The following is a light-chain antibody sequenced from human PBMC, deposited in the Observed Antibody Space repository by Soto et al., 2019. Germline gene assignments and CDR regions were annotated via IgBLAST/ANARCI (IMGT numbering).Light chain of an antibody. J-gene: IGKJ1*01. Sequence: DIQMTQSPSTLSASVGDRVTITCRASQSISSWLAWXQQKPGXXPXLLIYKASTLKSGVPSRFSGSGSGTEFTLTISSLQPDDFGTDDCQEYHSYWTFGQGTKVDIK. CDR1: QSISSW. V-gene: IGKV1-5*03. CDR3: QEYHSYWT. CDR2: KAS.